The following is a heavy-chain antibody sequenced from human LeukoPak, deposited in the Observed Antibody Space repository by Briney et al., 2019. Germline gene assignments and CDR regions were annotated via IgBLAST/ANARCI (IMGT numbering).Heavy chain of an antibody. J-gene: IGHJ4*02. CDR1: GFTVSTYY. V-gene: IGHV3-21*01. CDR2: ISSSSSYI. CDR3: ARGQASDFDY. Sequence: GGSLRLSCAASGFTVSTYYMTWVRQAPGKGLDWVSSISSSSSYIYYADSVKGRFTISRDNAKNSLYLQMNSLRAEDTAVYYCARGQASDFDYWGQGTLVTVSS.